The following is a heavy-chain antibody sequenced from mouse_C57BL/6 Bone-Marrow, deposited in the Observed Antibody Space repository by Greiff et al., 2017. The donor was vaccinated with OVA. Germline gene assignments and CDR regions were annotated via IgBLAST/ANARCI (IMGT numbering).Heavy chain of an antibody. CDR3: TTWGYCGSSYWFAY. CDR1: GFNIKDDY. CDR2: IDPENGDT. D-gene: IGHD1-1*01. J-gene: IGHJ3*01. V-gene: IGHV14-4*01. Sequence: VQLKQSGAELVRPGASVKLSCTASGFNIKDDYMHWVKQRPEQGLEWIGWIDPENGDTEYASKFQGKATITADTSSNTAYLQLSSLTSEDTAVYYCTTWGYCGSSYWFAYWGQGTLVTVSA.